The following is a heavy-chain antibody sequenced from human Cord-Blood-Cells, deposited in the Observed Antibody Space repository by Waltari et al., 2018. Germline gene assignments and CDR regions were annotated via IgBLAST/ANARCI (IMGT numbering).Heavy chain of an antibody. CDR1: GFTFSSYW. J-gene: IGHJ3*02. CDR2: IKQDGSEK. D-gene: IGHD6-6*01. CDR3: ARDYDSSSSGDAFDI. Sequence: EVQLVESGGGLVQPGGSLRLSCAASGFTFSSYWMSWVRQAPGKGLEWVANIKQDGSEKYYVDSLKGRFTISRDNAKNSLYLQMNSLRAEDTAVYYCARDYDSSSSGDAFDIWGQGTMVTVSS. V-gene: IGHV3-7*01.